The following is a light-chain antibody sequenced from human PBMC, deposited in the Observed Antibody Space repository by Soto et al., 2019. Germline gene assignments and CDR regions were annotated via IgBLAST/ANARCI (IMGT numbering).Light chain of an antibody. CDR1: RDMNND. V-gene: IGKV1-9*01. Sequence: DIQLSQSPSFLSASVGDRVIITCRASRDMNNDLAWYQQTPGKAPKLLIYGAYTLQSGVPSRFSGSGSGTEFSLTISSLQPEDFATYYCQQLNDSPPITFGQGTRLEIK. CDR3: QQLNDSPPIT. CDR2: GAY. J-gene: IGKJ5*01.